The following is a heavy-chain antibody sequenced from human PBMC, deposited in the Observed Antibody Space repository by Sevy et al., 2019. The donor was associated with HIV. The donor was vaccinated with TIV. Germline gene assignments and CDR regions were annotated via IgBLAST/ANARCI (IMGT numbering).Heavy chain of an antibody. CDR1: GFTFDDYA. J-gene: IGHJ3*02. CDR2: ISWNSGSI. D-gene: IGHD3-3*01. Sequence: GGSLRLSCAASGFTFDDYAMHWVRQAPGKGLEWVSGISWNSGSIGYADSMKGRFTISRDNAKNSLYLQMNSLRAEDTALYYCAKVRGGRNYDFWSGYYTDAFDIWGQGTMVTVSS. V-gene: IGHV3-9*01. CDR3: AKVRGGRNYDFWSGYYTDAFDI.